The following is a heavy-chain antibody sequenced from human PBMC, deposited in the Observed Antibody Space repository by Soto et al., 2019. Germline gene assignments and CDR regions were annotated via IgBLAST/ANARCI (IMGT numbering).Heavy chain of an antibody. CDR2: IYYTGHT. CDR1: RGYISSGGNY. V-gene: IGHV4-31*03. D-gene: IGHD3-16*02. J-gene: IGHJ4*02. CDR3: AREDIDESLFDH. Sequence: SETLSLTCIVSRGYISSGGNYWNWIRQHPGKGLEWIGFIYYTGHTNYNPSLESRASISAGMSANQSSLTLTSVTAADTAVYYCAREDIDESLFDHWGTGILVTVS.